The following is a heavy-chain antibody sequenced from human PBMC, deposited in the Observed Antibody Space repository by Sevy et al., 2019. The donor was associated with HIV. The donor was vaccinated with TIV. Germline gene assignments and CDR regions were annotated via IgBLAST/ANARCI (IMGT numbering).Heavy chain of an antibody. CDR2: SNSDEISR. CDR3: ARAHYYYDSSGYMGIDAFDV. D-gene: IGHD3-22*01. J-gene: IGHJ3*01. CDR1: GFSFSSYW. V-gene: IGHV3-74*01. Sequence: GGSLRLSCAASGFSFSSYWMHWVRQAPGKGLEWVSRSNSDEISRSYADSVMGRFTISRDNAKNTLYLQMENRRVEDTAIYYCARAHYYYDSSGYMGIDAFDVWGQGTTVTVSS.